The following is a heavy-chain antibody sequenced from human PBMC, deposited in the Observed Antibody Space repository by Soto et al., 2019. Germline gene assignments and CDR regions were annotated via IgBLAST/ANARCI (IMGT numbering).Heavy chain of an antibody. CDR3: ARREYSSGL. D-gene: IGHD6-19*01. V-gene: IGHV3-30-3*01. CDR1: GFTFSSYA. J-gene: IGHJ4*02. CDR2: ISYDGSNK. Sequence: QVQLVESGGGVVQPGRSLRLSCAASGFTFSSYAMHWVRQAPGKGLEWVAVISYDGSNKYYADSVKGRFTISRDNSKNTLYLQMNSLRAEDTAVYYCARREYSSGLWGQGTLVTVSS.